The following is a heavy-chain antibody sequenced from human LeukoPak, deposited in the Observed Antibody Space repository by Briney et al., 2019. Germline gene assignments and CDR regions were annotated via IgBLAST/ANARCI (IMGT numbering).Heavy chain of an antibody. V-gene: IGHV3-23*01. D-gene: IGHD3-22*01. CDR3: AKDKSYYDSSGYYYWFDP. J-gene: IGHJ5*02. CDR2: ISGSGGST. CDR1: GFTFSSYA. Sequence: GGSLRLSCAASGFTFSSYAMSWVRQAPGKGLEWVSAISGSGGSTYYADSVKGRFTISRDNSKNTLYLQMNSLRAEDTAVYYCAKDKSYYDSSGYYYWFDPWGQGTLVTVSS.